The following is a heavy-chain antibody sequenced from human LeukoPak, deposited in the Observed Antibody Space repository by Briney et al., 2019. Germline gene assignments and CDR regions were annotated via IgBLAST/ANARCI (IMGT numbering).Heavy chain of an antibody. CDR3: ARSGLTLRLGTHSKPGGMDV. Sequence: ASVKVSFKASGYTFTSYGISWVRQAPGQGLEWMGWISAYNGNTNYAQKLQGRVTMTTDTSTSTAYMELRSLRSDDTAVYYCARSGLTLRLGTHSKPGGMDVWGQGTTVTVSS. V-gene: IGHV1-18*01. J-gene: IGHJ6*02. CDR1: GYTFTSYG. D-gene: IGHD3-16*01. CDR2: ISAYNGNT.